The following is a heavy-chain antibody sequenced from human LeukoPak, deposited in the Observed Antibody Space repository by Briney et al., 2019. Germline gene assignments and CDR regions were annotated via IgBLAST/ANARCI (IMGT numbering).Heavy chain of an antibody. CDR1: GGSFSGYY. CDR2: INHSGST. CDR3: ARRYCSGGSCYPDYYYMDV. Sequence: SETLSLTCAVYGGSFSGYYWSWIRQPPGNGLEWIGEINHSGSTNYNPSLKSRVTISVDTSKNQFSLKLSSVTAADTAVYYCARRYCSGGSCYPDYYYMDVWGKGTTVTVSS. D-gene: IGHD2-15*01. J-gene: IGHJ6*03. V-gene: IGHV4-34*01.